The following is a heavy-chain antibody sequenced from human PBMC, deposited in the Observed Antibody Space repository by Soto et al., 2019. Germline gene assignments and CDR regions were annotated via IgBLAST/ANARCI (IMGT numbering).Heavy chain of an antibody. CDR1: GLTFSSSS. Sequence: GGSLRLSCTVSGLTFSSSSVHWVRQAPGKGLEWVAVISENGDRQYSTDSVRGRFLVSRDTFNNTIYLQMSSLRPEDTGEYFCARRLAPSVSALGYWGQGALVTVSS. D-gene: IGHD1-26*01. V-gene: IGHV3-30-3*01. J-gene: IGHJ4*02. CDR3: ARRLAPSVSALGY. CDR2: ISENGDRQ.